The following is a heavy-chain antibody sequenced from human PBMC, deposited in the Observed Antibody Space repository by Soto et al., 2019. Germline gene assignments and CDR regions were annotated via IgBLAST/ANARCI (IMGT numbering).Heavy chain of an antibody. D-gene: IGHD1-26*01. CDR3: SRPHDTGTYFYFDL. Sequence: KPGGSLRLSCASSGFTFGDYAMSWFRQAPGKGLEWVGFIRSKSYGGTAQYVASVEDRFTISRDDSKSVAYLQMNTLKTDDTAVYFCSRPHDTGTYFYFDLWGQGTLVTVSS. V-gene: IGHV3-49*05. CDR2: IRSKSYGGTA. J-gene: IGHJ4*02. CDR1: GFTFGDYA.